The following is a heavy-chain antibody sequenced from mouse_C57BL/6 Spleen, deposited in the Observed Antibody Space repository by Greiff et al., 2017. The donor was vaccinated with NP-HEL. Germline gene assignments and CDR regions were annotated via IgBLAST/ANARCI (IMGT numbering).Heavy chain of an antibody. V-gene: IGHV3-1*01. D-gene: IGHD2-14*01. CDR2: ISYSGST. J-gene: IGHJ2*01. Sequence: EVQLQESGPGMVKPSQSLSLTCTVTGYSITSGYDWHWIRHFPGNKLEWMGYISYSGSTNYNPPLKNRISITHDTSKNHFFLTLNSVTTEDTATYYCAREGYHYFDYWGQGTTLTVSS. CDR3: AREGYHYFDY. CDR1: GYSITSGYD.